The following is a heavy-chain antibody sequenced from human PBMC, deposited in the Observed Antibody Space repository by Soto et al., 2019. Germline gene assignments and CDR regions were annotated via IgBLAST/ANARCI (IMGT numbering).Heavy chain of an antibody. CDR3: VRDGPKTLRDWFDP. V-gene: IGHV4-4*07. CDR1: GASISGFY. Sequence: KPSETLSLTCTVSGASISGFYWSWIRKPDGKGLGWIGRIYATGTTDYNSSLTSRVMMSVDTSKNQFSLKLRAVTAAGTAVYYYVRDGPKTLRDWFDPWGQGISVTVSS. CDR2: IYATGTT. D-gene: IGHD3-16*01. J-gene: IGHJ5*02.